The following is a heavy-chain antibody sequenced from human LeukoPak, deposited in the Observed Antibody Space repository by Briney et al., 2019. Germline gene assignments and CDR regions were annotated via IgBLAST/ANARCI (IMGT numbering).Heavy chain of an antibody. V-gene: IGHV4-34*01. CDR3: ARGLYDSSGYCLFDY. D-gene: IGHD3-22*01. CDR1: RGSLYGYF. CDR2: INHSGST. J-gene: IGHJ4*02. Sequence: SGTLSHTCVVTRGSLYGYFWSWIRPPPGKGGEWIGEINHSGSTNHNPPLQSRVTISVDTSKNQFCLRLSSVTAADTAVYYCARGLYDSSGYCLFDYWGQGTLVTVSS.